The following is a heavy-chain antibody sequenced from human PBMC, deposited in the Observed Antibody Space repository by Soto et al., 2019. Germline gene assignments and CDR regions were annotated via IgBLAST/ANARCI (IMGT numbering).Heavy chain of an antibody. V-gene: IGHV3-30*04. CDR2: ISHDGINK. J-gene: IGHJ5*02. CDR1: GFSFSSYA. Sequence: QVRLVESGGGVVQPGRSLRLSCTASGFSFSSYAMYWFRQPPGKGLEWVAVISHDGINKHYADSVKGRVTVSRDNSNHSLDLKLNSLNGEDTAKYYCARDMYSSDYFVTWFEPWDQGTLVTVST. CDR3: ARDMYSSDYFVTWFEP. D-gene: IGHD6-19*01.